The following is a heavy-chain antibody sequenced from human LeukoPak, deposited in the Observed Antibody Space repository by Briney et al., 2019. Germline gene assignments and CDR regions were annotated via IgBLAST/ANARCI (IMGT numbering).Heavy chain of an antibody. J-gene: IGHJ5*02. CDR2: INHSGSI. D-gene: IGHD6-13*01. V-gene: IGHV4-34*01. Sequence: KSSETLSLTCAVNGGSFSGYYWTWIRQSPEMGLERIGEINHSGSISYNPSLKSRLTISIDASSNQFSLTLTSVTAADTATYFCARGATASDSFSTRVRRVQWFDPWGQGTLVTVSS. CDR3: ARGATASDSFSTRVRRVQWFDP. CDR1: GGSFSGYY.